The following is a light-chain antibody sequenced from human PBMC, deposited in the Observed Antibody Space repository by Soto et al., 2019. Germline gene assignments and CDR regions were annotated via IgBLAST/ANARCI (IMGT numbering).Light chain of an antibody. CDR2: GAS. CDR1: QSVSSSY. V-gene: IGKV3-20*01. Sequence: EIVFKQSLCTLSLSKEEGATLSCRASQSVSSSYLAWYQQKPGQAPRLLIYGASNRATGIPDRFSGSGSGTDFALTISRLEPEDFAVYYCQQYGSSLWTFGQGTFVDIK. J-gene: IGKJ1*01. CDR3: QQYGSSLWT.